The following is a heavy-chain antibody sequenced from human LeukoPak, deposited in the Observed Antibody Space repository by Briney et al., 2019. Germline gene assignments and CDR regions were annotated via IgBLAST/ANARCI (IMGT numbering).Heavy chain of an antibody. CDR2: INHSGST. V-gene: IGHV4-34*01. D-gene: IGHD6-6*01. CDR1: GGSFSGYY. Sequence: SETLSLTCAVYGGSFSGYYWSWIRQPPGKGLEWIGEINHSGSTNYNPSLKSRVTISVDRSKNQFSLKLSSVTAADTAVYYCARAPEEGIAARGGFDYWGQGTLVTVSS. CDR3: ARAPEEGIAARGGFDY. J-gene: IGHJ4*02.